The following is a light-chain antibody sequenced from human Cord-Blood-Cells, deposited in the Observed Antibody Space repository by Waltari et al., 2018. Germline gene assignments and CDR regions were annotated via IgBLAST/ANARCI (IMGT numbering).Light chain of an antibody. CDR2: DAS. J-gene: IGKJ1*01. V-gene: IGKV3-11*01. Sequence: EIVLTQSPATLSLSPGERATLSCRASQSVSSYLAWYQQNPGQAPRLLIYDASNRATGIPARFSGGGAGTDFTLTISSLEPEDFAVYYCQQRSNWPPTFGQGTKVEIK. CDR3: QQRSNWPPT. CDR1: QSVSSY.